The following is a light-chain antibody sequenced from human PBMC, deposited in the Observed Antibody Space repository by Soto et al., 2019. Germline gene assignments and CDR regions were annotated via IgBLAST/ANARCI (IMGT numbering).Light chain of an antibody. Sequence: DIQMTQSPSTLSASVGDRVTITCRASRSISDWLAWYQQKPGKAPELLIFDASSLKSGVPSRFSGSGSGTEFTLTHTGLRLYDVQTDNVLQYGSHSCTCAQGNKVKIK. CDR2: DAS. V-gene: IGKV1-5*01. CDR3: LQYGSHSCT. CDR1: RSISDW. J-gene: IGKJ1*01.